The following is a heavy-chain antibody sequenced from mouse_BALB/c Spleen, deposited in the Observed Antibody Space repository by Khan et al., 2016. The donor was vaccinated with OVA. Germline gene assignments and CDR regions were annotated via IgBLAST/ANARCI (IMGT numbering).Heavy chain of an antibody. CDR3: ARGNDYGYYFDY. D-gene: IGHD1-1*01. CDR1: GYSITSGYA. Sequence: VQLKQSGPGLVKPSQSLSLTCTVTGYSITSGYAWNWIRQFPGNKLEWMGYISYSGVTSYTPSLKSRISITRDTSKNQFFLQLNSVTIEDTATYYCARGNDYGYYFDYWGQGTTPTVSS. CDR2: ISYSGVT. J-gene: IGHJ2*01. V-gene: IGHV3-2*02.